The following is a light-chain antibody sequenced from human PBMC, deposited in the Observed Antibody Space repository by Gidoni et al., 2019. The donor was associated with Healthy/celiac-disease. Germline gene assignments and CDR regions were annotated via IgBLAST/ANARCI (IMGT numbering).Light chain of an antibody. CDR2: DAS. Sequence: ELVLTHSPATLSLSAGERATLSCRASQSVSSYLALYQQKPGQAPRPLIYDASNRATGIPARFSGSGSGTDFTLTISSLEPEDFAVYYCQQRSNWPPITFGQGTRLEIK. CDR1: QSVSSY. J-gene: IGKJ5*01. CDR3: QQRSNWPPIT. V-gene: IGKV3-11*01.